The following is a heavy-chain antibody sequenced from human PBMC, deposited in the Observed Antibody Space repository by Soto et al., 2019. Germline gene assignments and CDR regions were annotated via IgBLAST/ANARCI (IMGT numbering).Heavy chain of an antibody. D-gene: IGHD3-16*01. Sequence: QVQLVESGGGVVQPGGSLRLSCAASGLTFSRDGMLWVRQAPGKGLEWVALISYDGRNKYYADSVKGRFTISRDNSKNTLFLQMNGLRADDTAVYYCAGGLHWGDYWAQGSLVTVSS. J-gene: IGHJ4*02. CDR3: AGGLHWGDY. CDR2: ISYDGRNK. V-gene: IGHV3-30*03. CDR1: GLTFSRDG.